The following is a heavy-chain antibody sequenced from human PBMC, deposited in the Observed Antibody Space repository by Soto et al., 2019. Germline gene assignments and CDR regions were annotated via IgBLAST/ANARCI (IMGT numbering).Heavy chain of an antibody. D-gene: IGHD5-18*01. Sequence: ETLSLTCTVSGGSVSSGSYYWSWIRQPPGKGLEWIGYIYYSGSTNYNPSLKSRVTISVDTSKNQFSLKLSSVTAADTAVYYCARNIGGYSYGTPYYGMDVWGQGXTVTVSS. J-gene: IGHJ6*02. CDR1: GGSVSSGSYY. CDR2: IYYSGST. CDR3: ARNIGGYSYGTPYYGMDV. V-gene: IGHV4-61*01.